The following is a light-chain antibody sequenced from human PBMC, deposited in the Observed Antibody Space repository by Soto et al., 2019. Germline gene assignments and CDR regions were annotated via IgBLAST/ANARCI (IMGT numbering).Light chain of an antibody. CDR2: GAS. J-gene: IGKJ2*03. CDR1: QSLASNY. Sequence: IVLTQSPGTLSLSPGERATLSCRASQSLASNYLAWYHQKPGQAPRRLIYGASNRAAGIPDRFSGSGSGTEFTVTITKVELEDFAVYYCHQYYSTPPGSFGRGTKLEIK. CDR3: HQYYSTPPGS. V-gene: IGKV3-20*01.